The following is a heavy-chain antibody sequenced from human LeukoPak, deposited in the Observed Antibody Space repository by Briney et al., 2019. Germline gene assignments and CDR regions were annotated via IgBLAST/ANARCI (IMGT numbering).Heavy chain of an antibody. J-gene: IGHJ4*02. Sequence: SETLSLTCTVSGGSIRTSYYYWGWIRQPPGKGLEWIGSIYYSGSTYYNPSLKSRVTISTDTSKNQFSLKMTSVTAADTATYYCARGLIAAREYYFDYWGQGTLVSVSS. D-gene: IGHD6-6*01. V-gene: IGHV4-39*07. CDR2: IYYSGST. CDR3: ARGLIAAREYYFDY. CDR1: GGSIRTSYYY.